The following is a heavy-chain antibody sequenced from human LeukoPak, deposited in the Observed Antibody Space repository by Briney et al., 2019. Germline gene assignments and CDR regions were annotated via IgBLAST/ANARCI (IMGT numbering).Heavy chain of an antibody. CDR1: GYTFTGYY. CDR3: ARDLAADLDY. Sequence: ASVKVSCKASGYTFTGYYMHWVRQALGQGLEWMGWINTNSGVTKYAQMFQGRVTMTRDTSINTAYMELSRLRSDDTAIYYCARDLAADLDYWGQGTLVTVSS. V-gene: IGHV1-2*02. J-gene: IGHJ4*02. D-gene: IGHD6-13*01. CDR2: INTNSGVT.